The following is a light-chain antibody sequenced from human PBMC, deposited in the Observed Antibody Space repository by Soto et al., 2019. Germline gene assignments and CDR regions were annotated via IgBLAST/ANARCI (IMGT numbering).Light chain of an antibody. V-gene: IGLV3-25*03. Sequence: SYELTQPPSVSVSPGQTARITCSGDALPKQYAYWYQQKPGQAPVLVIYKDSERPSGIPERFSSSSSGTTVTLTISGVQAEDEADYYCQSADSSGIVFGGGTKLTVL. J-gene: IGLJ2*01. CDR1: ALPKQY. CDR3: QSADSSGIV. CDR2: KDS.